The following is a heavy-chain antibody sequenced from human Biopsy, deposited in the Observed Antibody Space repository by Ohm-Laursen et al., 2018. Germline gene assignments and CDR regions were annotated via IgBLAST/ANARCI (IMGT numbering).Heavy chain of an antibody. CDR3: ARDPLNGHKHFDY. V-gene: IGHV1-18*01. CDR1: GYSFTNYG. J-gene: IGHJ4*02. D-gene: IGHD2-8*01. CDR2: ISDFSGET. Sequence: SVKVSCKASGYSFTNYGISWVRQAPGQGLEWMGWISDFSGETNYAQKFQGRVTMTRDTSISTAYLALGSLRSADTAIYYCARDPLNGHKHFDYWGQGSLVTVSS.